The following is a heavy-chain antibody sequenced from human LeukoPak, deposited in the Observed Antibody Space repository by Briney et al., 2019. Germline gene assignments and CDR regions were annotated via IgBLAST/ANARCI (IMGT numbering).Heavy chain of an antibody. D-gene: IGHD3-3*01. V-gene: IGHV4-61*02. CDR1: GGSINSGTYY. J-gene: IGHJ6*03. Sequence: SETLSLTCTVSGGSINSGTYYWTWIRQPAGKGLEWIGRINTSGSTNYNPSLKSRVTISVDTSKNQVSLQLSSVTAADTAVYYCARESFRSGYYQSSYYHMDAWGKGTTVTVSS. CDR2: INTSGST. CDR3: ARESFRSGYYQSSYYHMDA.